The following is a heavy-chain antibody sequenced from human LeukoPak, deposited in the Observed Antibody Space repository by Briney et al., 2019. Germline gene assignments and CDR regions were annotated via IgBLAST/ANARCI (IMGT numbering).Heavy chain of an antibody. CDR2: ISAYNGNT. Sequence: ASVKVSCKASGYTFTSYGMSWVRQAPGQGLEWMGWISAYNGNTNYAQKLQGRVTMTTDTSTSTAYMELRSLRSDDTAVYYCARAEYSSSSSLHFDYWGQGTLVTASS. CDR1: GYTFTSYG. D-gene: IGHD6-6*01. J-gene: IGHJ4*02. CDR3: ARAEYSSSSSLHFDY. V-gene: IGHV1-18*01.